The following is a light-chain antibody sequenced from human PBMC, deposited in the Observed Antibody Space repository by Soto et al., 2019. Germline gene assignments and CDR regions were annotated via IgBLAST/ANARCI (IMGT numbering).Light chain of an antibody. CDR1: QAIGTW. V-gene: IGKV1-12*02. Sequence: DLQMTQSPSSVSASVGDRVTITCRASQAIGTWLAWYQQKPGTAPKLLVYSASTLQSGVPLRFSGSGSGTDFTLTISRLQPEDFTTYYCQQVNRFPFTFGGGTKVEIK. CDR2: SAS. CDR3: QQVNRFPFT. J-gene: IGKJ4*01.